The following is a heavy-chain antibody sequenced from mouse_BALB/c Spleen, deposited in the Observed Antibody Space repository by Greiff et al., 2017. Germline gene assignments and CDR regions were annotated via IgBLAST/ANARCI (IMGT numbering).Heavy chain of an antibody. D-gene: IGHD3-2*02. J-gene: IGHJ4*01. V-gene: IGHV5-17*02. Sequence: VQVVESGGGLVQPGGSRKLSCAASGFTFSSFGMHWVRQAPEKGLEWVAYISSGSSTIYYADTVKGRFTISRDNPKNTLFLQMTSLRSEDTAMYYCAREAFYAMDYWGQGTSVTVSS. CDR1: GFTFSSFG. CDR2: ISSGSSTI. CDR3: AREAFYAMDY.